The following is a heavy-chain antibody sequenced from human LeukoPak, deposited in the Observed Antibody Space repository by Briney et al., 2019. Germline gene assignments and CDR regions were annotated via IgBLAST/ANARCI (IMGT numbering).Heavy chain of an antibody. D-gene: IGHD6-13*01. CDR3: ARGYFSSSGRGMDV. CDR1: GFTFDNYW. CDR2: IKQYGSEK. J-gene: IGHJ6*02. V-gene: IGHV3-7*01. Sequence: GGSLRLSCEASGFTFDNYWMSWVRQAPRKGLEWVANIKQYGSEKSYVDSVKGRFTISRDNAKNSLFLQMDSLRAEDTAVYYCARGYFSSSGRGMDVWGQGTTVTVSS.